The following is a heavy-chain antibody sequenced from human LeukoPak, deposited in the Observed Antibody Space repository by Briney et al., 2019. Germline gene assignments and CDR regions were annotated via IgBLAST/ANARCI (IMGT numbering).Heavy chain of an antibody. Sequence: PGGSLRLSCAASGFTFNSHALSWLRQAPGKGLEWVSTISGSGGSTYYADSVKGRFTISRDNSKNTLYVQMSSLRADDTAVYYCAKGYYYCSGSYSTFDYWGQGTLVTVSS. CDR1: GFTFNSHA. CDR3: AKGYYYCSGSYSTFDY. V-gene: IGHV3-23*01. CDR2: ISGSGGST. J-gene: IGHJ4*02. D-gene: IGHD3-10*01.